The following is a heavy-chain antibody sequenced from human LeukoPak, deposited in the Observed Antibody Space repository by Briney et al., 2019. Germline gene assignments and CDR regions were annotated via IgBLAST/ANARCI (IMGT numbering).Heavy chain of an antibody. J-gene: IGHJ4*02. CDR3: ARESADYYDSSGYYYLVYYFDY. D-gene: IGHD3-22*01. V-gene: IGHV1-2*02. CDR1: GYTFTGYY. CDR2: INPNSGGT. Sequence: ASVKVSCKASGYTFTGYYMHWVRQAPGQGLEWMGWINPNSGGTNYAQKFQGRVTMTRDTSINTAYMELSRLRSDDTAVYYCARESADYYDSSGYYYLVYYFDYWGQGTLVTVSS.